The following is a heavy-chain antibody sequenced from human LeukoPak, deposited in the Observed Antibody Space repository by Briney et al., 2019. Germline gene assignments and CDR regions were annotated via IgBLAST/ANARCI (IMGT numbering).Heavy chain of an antibody. CDR1: GFSFSTFA. CDR2: INTAGGVT. D-gene: IGHD6-13*01. Sequence: GGSLRLSCAASGFSFSTFAMSWVRQAPGKSLEWVASINTAGGVTYYAESVKGRFTISRDNSKNTLFMQMNSLGVEDTAIYFCARVGSSGTWYQGFDPWGQGTLVTVSS. J-gene: IGHJ5*02. V-gene: IGHV3-23*01. CDR3: ARVGSSGTWYQGFDP.